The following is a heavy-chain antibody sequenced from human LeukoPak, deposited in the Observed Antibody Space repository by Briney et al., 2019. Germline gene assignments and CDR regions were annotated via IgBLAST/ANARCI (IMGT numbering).Heavy chain of an antibody. CDR3: ARGTLYSGWSYYLDY. Sequence: SETLSLTCTVSGGSISSYYWSWIRQPPGKGLEGGGYNYYSGSTNYTPSLKSRVTISVDTSKNQFSLKLISVTAADTAVYYCARGTLYSGWSYYLDYWGQGTLVTVSS. CDR1: GGSISSYY. V-gene: IGHV4-59*12. J-gene: IGHJ4*02. D-gene: IGHD6-19*01. CDR2: NYYSGST.